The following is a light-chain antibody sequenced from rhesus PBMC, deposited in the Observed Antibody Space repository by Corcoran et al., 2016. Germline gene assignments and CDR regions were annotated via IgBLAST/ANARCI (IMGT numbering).Light chain of an antibody. Sequence: DIQMTQSPSSLSACVGDRVTITCRASQGISSYLAWYQQKPGKAPKPLIYYASNLERGVPTRFSGSGSGTEFPLTISSLQPEDFETYYCQQYNSDPYSFGQGTKGEIK. V-gene: IGKV1-37*01. J-gene: IGKJ2*01. CDR2: YAS. CDR1: QGISSY. CDR3: QQYNSDPYS.